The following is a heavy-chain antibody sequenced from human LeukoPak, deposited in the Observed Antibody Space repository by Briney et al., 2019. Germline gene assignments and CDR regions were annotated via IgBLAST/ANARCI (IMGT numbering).Heavy chain of an antibody. V-gene: IGHV1-18*01. CDR2: ISAYNGNT. CDR3: ARGSASNDY. J-gene: IGHJ4*02. CDR1: GYTFTSYS. Sequence: ASVKVSCKASGYTFTSYSISWVRQAPGQGLEWMGWISAYNGNTIYAQKVKGRVTMTTDTSTTTAFMELRSLTSGDTAVYYCARGSASNDYWGQGTLVTVSS. D-gene: IGHD3-3*01.